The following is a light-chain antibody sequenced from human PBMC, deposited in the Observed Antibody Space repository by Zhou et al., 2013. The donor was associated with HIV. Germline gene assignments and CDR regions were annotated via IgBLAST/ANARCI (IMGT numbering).Light chain of an antibody. J-gene: IGKJ2*02. CDR2: QVS. Sequence: DVVMTQSPLSLPVTLGQPASISCRSSQSLLYSDGNTYLNWFHQRPGQSPRRLIYQVSKRDSGVPDRFSGSGSGSDFTLKISRVEAEDVGVYYCMQALQTPRTFGQGTNLEIK. V-gene: IGKV2-30*01. CDR1: QSLLYSDGNTY. CDR3: MQALQTPRT.